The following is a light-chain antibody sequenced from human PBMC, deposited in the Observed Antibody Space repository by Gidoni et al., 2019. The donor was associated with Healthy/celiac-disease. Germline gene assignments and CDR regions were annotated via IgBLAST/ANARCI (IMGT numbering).Light chain of an antibody. CDR1: QDISNY. V-gene: IGKV1-33*01. J-gene: IGKJ5*01. CDR2: DAS. Sequence: DIQMTQSPSSLSASVGDRVTITCQASQDISNYLNWYQQKPGKAPKLLIYDASNWETGVPSRFSGSGSVTDFTFTISSLQPEDIATYYCQQYDNLPFGQGTRLEIK. CDR3: QQYDNLP.